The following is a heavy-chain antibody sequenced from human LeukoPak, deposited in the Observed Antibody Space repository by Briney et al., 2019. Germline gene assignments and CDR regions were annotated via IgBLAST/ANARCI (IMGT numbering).Heavy chain of an antibody. CDR2: INHSGST. CDR3: AREGSAVWDY. D-gene: IGHD3-16*01. V-gene: IGHV4-34*01. Sequence: PSETLSLACTVSGGSISSYYWSWIRQPPGKGLEWIGEINHSGSTNYNPSLKSRVTISVDTSKNQFSLKLSSVTAADTAVYYCAREGSAVWDYWGQGTLVTVSS. J-gene: IGHJ4*02. CDR1: GGSISSYY.